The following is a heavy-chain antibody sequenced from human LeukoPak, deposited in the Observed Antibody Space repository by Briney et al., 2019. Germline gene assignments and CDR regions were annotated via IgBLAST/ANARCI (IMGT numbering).Heavy chain of an antibody. CDR2: INAYNGNT. D-gene: IGHD3-16*01. CDR3: ARDGFRGPSDY. V-gene: IGHV1-18*01. CDR1: GYTFNIYS. J-gene: IGHJ4*02. Sequence: ASVKVSCKASGYTFNIYSINWVRQAPGQGLEWMGSINAYNGNTNYAQKVQGRVTMTTDTSTSTAYMELRSLRSDDTALYYCARDGFRGPSDYWGQGTLVTVSS.